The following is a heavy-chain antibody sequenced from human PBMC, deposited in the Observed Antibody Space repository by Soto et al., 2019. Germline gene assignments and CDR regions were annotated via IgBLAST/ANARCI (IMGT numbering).Heavy chain of an antibody. CDR1: GGSISSSSYY. CDR3: ASHSLVTVNDY. Sequence: SETLSLTCTVSGGSISSSSYYWGWIRQPPGKGLEWIGSIYYSGSTYYNPSLKSRVTISVDTSKNQFSLKLSSVTAADTAVYYCASHSLVTVNDYWGKGTLVTVSS. CDR2: IYYSGST. J-gene: IGHJ4*02. V-gene: IGHV4-39*01. D-gene: IGHD6-13*01.